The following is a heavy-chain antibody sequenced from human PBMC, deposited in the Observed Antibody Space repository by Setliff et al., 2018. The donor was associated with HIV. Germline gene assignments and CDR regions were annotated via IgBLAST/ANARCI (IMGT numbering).Heavy chain of an antibody. D-gene: IGHD3-10*01. Sequence: SVKVSCKASGGTFSSYAISWVRQAPGQGLEWMGGIIPIFGTANYAQKFQGRVTITTDESTSTAYMELSSLRSEDTAVYYCASRRITMVRGVISNDYYYYYMDVWGKGTTVTVSS. CDR1: GGTFSSYA. CDR2: IIPIFGTA. CDR3: ASRRITMVRGVISNDYYYYYMDV. J-gene: IGHJ6*03. V-gene: IGHV1-69*05.